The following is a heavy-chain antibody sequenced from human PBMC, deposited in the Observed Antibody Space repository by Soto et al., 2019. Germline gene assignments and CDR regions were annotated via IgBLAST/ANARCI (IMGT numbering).Heavy chain of an antibody. J-gene: IGHJ3*02. CDR3: TRSASVRGGAFDI. D-gene: IGHD3-10*01. Sequence: GGSLRLSCTASGFTFGDYAMSWFRQAPGKGLEWVGFIRSKAYGGTTEYAASVKGRFTISRDDSKSTAYLQMNSLKTEDTAVYYCTRSASVRGGAFDIWGQGTMVTVSS. CDR2: IRSKAYGGTT. V-gene: IGHV3-49*03. CDR1: GFTFGDYA.